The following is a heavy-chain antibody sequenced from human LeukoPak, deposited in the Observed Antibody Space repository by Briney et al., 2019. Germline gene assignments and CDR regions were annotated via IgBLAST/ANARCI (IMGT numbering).Heavy chain of an antibody. J-gene: IGHJ5*02. CDR3: ARLGRTYYDFWSGP. D-gene: IGHD3-3*01. CDR2: IYYRGST. CDR1: GGSISSSTYY. Sequence: TSETLSLTCTVSGGSISSSTYYWGWIRQPPGKGLEWIGSIYYRGSTYYNPSLKSRVTISVDTSKNQCSLKLTSVTAADTAVYYCARLGRTYYDFWSGPWGQGTLVTVSS. V-gene: IGHV4-39*01.